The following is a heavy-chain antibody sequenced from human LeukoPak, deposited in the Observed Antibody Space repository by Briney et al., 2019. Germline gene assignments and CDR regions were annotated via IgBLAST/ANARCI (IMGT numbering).Heavy chain of an antibody. J-gene: IGHJ5*02. CDR3: AKATPSRPYYDFWSGYPS. CDR2: ISGSGGST. D-gene: IGHD3-3*01. CDR1: GFTFSSYA. Sequence: GGSLRLSCAASGFTFSSYAMSWVRQAPGKGLEWVSAISGSGGSTYYADSVKGRFTISRDNSKNTLYLQMNSLRAEDTAVYYCAKATPSRPYYDFWSGYPSWGQGTLVTVSS. V-gene: IGHV3-23*01.